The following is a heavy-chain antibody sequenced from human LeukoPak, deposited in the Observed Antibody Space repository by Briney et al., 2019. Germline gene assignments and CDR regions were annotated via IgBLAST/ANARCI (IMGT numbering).Heavy chain of an antibody. CDR3: AREGDYGVIFDY. J-gene: IGHJ4*02. Sequence: SETLSLTCTVSGGSISSYNWSWIRQPPGKGLDWIGYIYYSGSTNYNPSLKSRVTISLDTSKNQFSLKLSSVTAADTAVYYCAREGDYGVIFDYWGQGTLVTVSS. D-gene: IGHD4-17*01. CDR2: IYYSGST. V-gene: IGHV4-59*01. CDR1: GGSISSYN.